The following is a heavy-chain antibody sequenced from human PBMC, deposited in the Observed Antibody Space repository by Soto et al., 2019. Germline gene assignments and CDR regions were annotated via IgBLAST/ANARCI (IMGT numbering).Heavy chain of an antibody. V-gene: IGHV1-18*01. CDR2: ISAYNGNT. J-gene: IGHJ4*02. D-gene: IGHD1-26*01. CDR3: AFQVGATTFDY. CDR1: GYTFTSYC. Sequence: ASVKVSCKASGYTFTSYCMSWVRQAPGQGLEWMGWISAYNGNTNYAQKLQGRVTMTTDTSTSTAYMELRSLRSDDTAVYYCAFQVGATTFDYWGQGTLVTVSS.